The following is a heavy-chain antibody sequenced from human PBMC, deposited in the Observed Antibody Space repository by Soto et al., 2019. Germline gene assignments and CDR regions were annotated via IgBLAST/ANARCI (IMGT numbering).Heavy chain of an antibody. CDR3: ARGGRYSSSSEVSI. CDR1: GYTFTSYG. V-gene: IGHV1-18*04. D-gene: IGHD6-6*01. J-gene: IGHJ4*02. Sequence: QVQLVQSGAEMKKPGASVKVSCKASGYTFTSYGFTWVRQAPGQGLEWMGWISAYNGNTNYAQKLQGRVTMTSDTSTSTAYMELRSLRFDDTAVYYCARGGRYSSSSEVSIWGQGTLVTVSS. CDR2: ISAYNGNT.